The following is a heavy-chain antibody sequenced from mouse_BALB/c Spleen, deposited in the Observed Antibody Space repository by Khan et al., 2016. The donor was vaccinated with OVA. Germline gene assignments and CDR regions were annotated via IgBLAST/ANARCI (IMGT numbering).Heavy chain of an antibody. CDR1: GFTFSSYT. Sequence: EVELVESGGGLVKPGGSLKLSCAASGFTFSSYTMSWVRQTPEKRLEWVATISSGGTYTYYPDSVKGRFTISRDNAKNTLYLQMSSLKSEDTAMYYCTRDGNYAHWYFDVWCAGTTVTVSS. J-gene: IGHJ1*01. CDR3: TRDGNYAHWYFDV. CDR2: ISSGGTYT. V-gene: IGHV5-6-4*01. D-gene: IGHD2-1*01.